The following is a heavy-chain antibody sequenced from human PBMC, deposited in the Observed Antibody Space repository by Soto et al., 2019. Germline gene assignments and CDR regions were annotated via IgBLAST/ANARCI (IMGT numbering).Heavy chain of an antibody. V-gene: IGHV6-1*01. CDR2: TYYKSKWYY. Sequence: SQTLSLTCAISGDSVSSNSAGWNWVRQTPSRGLEWLGRTYYKSKWYYNSAVSVKSRITINPDTSKNQFSLQLNFVTPEDTALFYCSRGSWDDVSGHYYMDVWGKGTTVTVSS. CDR3: SRGSWDDVSGHYYMDV. J-gene: IGHJ6*03. D-gene: IGHD3-3*01. CDR1: GDSVSSNSAG.